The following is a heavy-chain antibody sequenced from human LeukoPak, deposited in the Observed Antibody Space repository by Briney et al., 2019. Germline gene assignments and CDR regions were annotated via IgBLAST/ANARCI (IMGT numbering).Heavy chain of an antibody. Sequence: SETLSLTCTVSGGSISSSSYYWGWIRQPPGKGLECIGRIYYTGSTNYNPSLKSRVTMSVEMSKNQFSLKLSSVTAADTAVYYCARVFSYYYDSSGYRSNYYYYYYMDVWGKGTTVTVSS. CDR3: ARVFSYYYDSSGYRSNYYYYYYMDV. CDR1: GGSISSSSYY. J-gene: IGHJ6*03. V-gene: IGHV4-61*05. CDR2: IYYTGST. D-gene: IGHD3-22*01.